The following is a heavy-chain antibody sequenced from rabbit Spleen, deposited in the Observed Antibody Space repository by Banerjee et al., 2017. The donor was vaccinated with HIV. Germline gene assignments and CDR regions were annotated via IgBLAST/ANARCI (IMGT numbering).Heavy chain of an antibody. J-gene: IGHJ6*01. CDR2: IYAGGSSGST. V-gene: IGHV1S45*01. Sequence: QEQLEESGGGLVQPGASLTLTCTASGFSFSSSYWICWVRQAPGKGLEWIACIYAGGSSGSTYYASWAKGRFTISKTSSTTVTLQMTSLTAADTATYFCASSNNGDDRYNLWGQGTLVTVS. D-gene: IGHD2-1*01. CDR3: ASSNNGDDRYNL. CDR1: GFSFSSSYW.